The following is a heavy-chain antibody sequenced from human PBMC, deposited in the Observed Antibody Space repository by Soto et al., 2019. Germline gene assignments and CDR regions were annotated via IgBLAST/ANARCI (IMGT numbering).Heavy chain of an antibody. CDR1: GFTFGTYA. D-gene: IGHD5-18*01. V-gene: IGHV3-23*01. J-gene: IGHJ5*02. CDR3: AKERSVDTRDWFDP. CDR2: ISGSGDST. Sequence: EVQLLESGGGLVQPGGSLRLSCAASGFTFGTYAMNWVRQAPGKGLEWVSSISGSGDSTYYADSVKGRFTISRDNSKNTLYLQVNSLRAEDTAVYYCAKERSVDTRDWFDPWGQGTLVTVSS.